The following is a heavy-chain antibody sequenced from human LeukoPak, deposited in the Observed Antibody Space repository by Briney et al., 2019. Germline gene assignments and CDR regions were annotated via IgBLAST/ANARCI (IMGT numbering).Heavy chain of an antibody. J-gene: IGHJ3*02. CDR1: GFTVSTNY. V-gene: IGHV3-66*01. CDR2: IYSGGST. CDR3: AKSLLTTASGTGRAFDI. D-gene: IGHD1-26*01. Sequence: GGSLRLSCAASGFTVSTNYMSWVRQAPGKGLEWVSVIYSGGSTYYADSVKGRFTISRDNSKNTLYLQMNSLRAEDTAEYYCAKSLLTTASGTGRAFDIWGQGTMVTVSS.